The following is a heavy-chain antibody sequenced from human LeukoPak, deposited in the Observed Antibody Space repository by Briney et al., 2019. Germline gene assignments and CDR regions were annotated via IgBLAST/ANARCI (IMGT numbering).Heavy chain of an antibody. D-gene: IGHD5-12*01. V-gene: IGHV1-69*05. CDR2: IIPIFGTA. Sequence: ASVKVSSKASGGTFSSYAISWVRQAPGQGLEWMGGIIPIFGTANYAQKFQGRVTITTDESTSTAYMELSSLRSEDTAVYYCARGYSGYVPFDYWGQGTLVTVSS. J-gene: IGHJ4*02. CDR1: GGTFSSYA. CDR3: ARGYSGYVPFDY.